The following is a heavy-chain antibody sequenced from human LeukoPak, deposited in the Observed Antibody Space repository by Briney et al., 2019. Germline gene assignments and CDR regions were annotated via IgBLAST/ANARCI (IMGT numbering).Heavy chain of an antibody. CDR2: ISSDGVYT. CDR1: RFTSNLYS. CDR3: AKVLDYCDGGTCYNSGKDS. V-gene: IGHV3-64D*08. J-gene: IGHJ4*02. Sequence: GGSLRLSCLASRFTSNLYSMHCARQAPGKELEFVSVISSDGVYTYYAYSVKGRFTISRDNSKNTVYLQMSSLGADDTAVYYCAKVLDYCDGGTCYNSGKDSWGPRTLVTVSS. D-gene: IGHD4-17*01.